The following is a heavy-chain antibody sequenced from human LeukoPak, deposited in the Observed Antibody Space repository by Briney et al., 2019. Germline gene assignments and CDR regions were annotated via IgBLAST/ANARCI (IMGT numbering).Heavy chain of an antibody. CDR3: ARGEELEPPDYYMDV. J-gene: IGHJ6*03. D-gene: IGHD1-1*01. Sequence: SETLSLTCTVTGGSISSHYWSWLRQPPGKGLEWIGYIYYSGSTNYNPSLKSRVTISVDTSKNQFSLKLSSVTAADTAVYYCARGEELEPPDYYMDVWGKGTTVTVSS. V-gene: IGHV4-59*11. CDR2: IYYSGST. CDR1: GGSISSHY.